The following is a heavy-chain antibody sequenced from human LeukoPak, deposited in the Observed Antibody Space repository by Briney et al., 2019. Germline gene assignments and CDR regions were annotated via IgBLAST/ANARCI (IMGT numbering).Heavy chain of an antibody. V-gene: IGHV4-59*01. CDR3: ARAGAPYGSGNYYNSDV. CDR2: IHHSGGA. CDR1: GASISSYY. D-gene: IGHD3-10*01. Sequence: SETLSLTCTVSGASISSYYWSWIRQPPGKGLEWIGYIHHSGGANYNPSLKSRVTISVDTSKNQFSLKLSSVTAADTAVYYCARAGAPYGSGNYYNSDVWGQGTTVTVSS. J-gene: IGHJ6*02.